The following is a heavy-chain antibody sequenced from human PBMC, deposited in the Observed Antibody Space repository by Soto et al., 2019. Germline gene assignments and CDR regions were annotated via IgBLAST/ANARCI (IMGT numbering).Heavy chain of an antibody. CDR3: VKDGEAGITGTTGFDY. Sequence: GGSLRLSCAASGFTFSSYAMSWARQAPGKGLEWVSAISGSGGSTYYADSVKGRFNISRDNSKNTLYLQMNSLRAEDTAVYYCVKDGEAGITGTTGFDYWGQGTLVTVSS. CDR1: GFTFSSYA. J-gene: IGHJ4*02. CDR2: ISGSGGST. V-gene: IGHV3-23*01. D-gene: IGHD1-20*01.